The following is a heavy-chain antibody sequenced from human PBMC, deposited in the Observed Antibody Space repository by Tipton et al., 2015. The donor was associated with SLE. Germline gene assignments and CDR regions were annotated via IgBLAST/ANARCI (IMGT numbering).Heavy chain of an antibody. J-gene: IGHJ4*02. D-gene: IGHD1-1*01. CDR2: ISTSGST. CDR3: ARDQTGLFDY. Sequence: LRLSCAVYGGSFSGCYWSWIRQPPGEGLEWIGRISTSGSTSYNPSLKSRVTMSVDTSKNQISLKLSSVTAADTAVYYCARDQTGLFDYWGQGTLVTVSS. V-gene: IGHV4-59*10. CDR1: GGSFSGCY.